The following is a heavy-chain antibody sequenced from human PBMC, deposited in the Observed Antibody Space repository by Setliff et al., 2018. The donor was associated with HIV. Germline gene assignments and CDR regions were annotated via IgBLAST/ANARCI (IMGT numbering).Heavy chain of an antibody. D-gene: IGHD2-21*01. J-gene: IGHJ4*02. Sequence: PGESLKISCKTSGYDFTTNWVGWVRQMPGKGLEWMGIIYPSDSSTEYSPSFQGQVTLSADRSINTAYLQWSSLKASDSAMYYCTRGCSGDCSSGDYWGQGTLVTVSS. CDR2: IYPSDSST. V-gene: IGHV5-51*01. CDR1: GYDFTTNW. CDR3: TRGCSGDCSSGDY.